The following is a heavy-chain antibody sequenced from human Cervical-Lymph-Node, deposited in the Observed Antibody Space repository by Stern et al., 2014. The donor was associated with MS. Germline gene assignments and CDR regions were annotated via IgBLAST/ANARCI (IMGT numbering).Heavy chain of an antibody. CDR1: GFSLSTSGMC. D-gene: IGHD3-16*02. Sequence: ESGPALVKPTQTLTLTCTFSGFSLSTSGMCVSWIRQPPGKALEWLALLDWDDDKYYSTSLKTRLTISKDTSKNQVVLTMTNMDPVDTATYYCARTRTHYDYVWGSYRYPFDYWGQGTLVTVSS. CDR2: LDWDDDK. J-gene: IGHJ4*02. V-gene: IGHV2-70*01. CDR3: ARTRTHYDYVWGSYRYPFDY.